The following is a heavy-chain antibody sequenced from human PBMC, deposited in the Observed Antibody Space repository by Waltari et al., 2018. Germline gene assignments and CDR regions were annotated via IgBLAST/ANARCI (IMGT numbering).Heavy chain of an antibody. CDR2: IYYSGST. CDR1: GGSISSSSYY. D-gene: IGHD5-12*01. Sequence: QLQLQESGPGLVKPSETLSLTCTVSGGSISSSSYYWGWIRQPPGKGLEWIGSIYYSGSTYYNPSLKSRVTISVDTSKNQFSLKLSSVTAADTAVYYCARGPTYSGYDYWGQGTLVTVSS. J-gene: IGHJ4*02. CDR3: ARGPTYSGYDY. V-gene: IGHV4-39*07.